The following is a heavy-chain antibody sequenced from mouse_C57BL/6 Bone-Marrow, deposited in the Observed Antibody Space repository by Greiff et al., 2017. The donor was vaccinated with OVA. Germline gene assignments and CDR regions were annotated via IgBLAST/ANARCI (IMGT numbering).Heavy chain of an antibody. D-gene: IGHD2-4*01. Sequence: EVKLVESGPGLVKPSQSLYLTCSVTGYSITSGYYWNWIRQFPGNKLEWMGYISYDGSNNYNPSLKNRISITRDTSKNQFFLKLNSVTTEDTATYYCAREMIYYDYDDGSWFAYWGQGTLVTVSA. J-gene: IGHJ3*01. CDR2: ISYDGSN. CDR1: GYSITSGYY. CDR3: AREMIYYDYDDGSWFAY. V-gene: IGHV3-6*01.